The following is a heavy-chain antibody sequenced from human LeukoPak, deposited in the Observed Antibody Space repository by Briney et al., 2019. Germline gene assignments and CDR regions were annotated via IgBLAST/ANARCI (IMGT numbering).Heavy chain of an antibody. Sequence: GGSLRLSCAASGFTFSSYWMSWVRQAPGKGLEWAASIKQDGSEKYYVDSVWGRFTISRDNAKNSPYLQMNSLKAEDTAVYYCARGTGNSGYRSLYLNWGQGTLVTVSS. J-gene: IGHJ4*02. V-gene: IGHV3-7*05. D-gene: IGHD5-12*01. CDR1: GFTFSSYW. CDR2: IKQDGSEK. CDR3: ARGTGNSGYRSLYLN.